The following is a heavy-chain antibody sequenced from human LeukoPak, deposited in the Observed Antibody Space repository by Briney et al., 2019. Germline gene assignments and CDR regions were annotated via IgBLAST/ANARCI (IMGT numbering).Heavy chain of an antibody. V-gene: IGHV3-48*04. Sequence: GGSLRLSCAASGFTFSGYSMNWVRQAPGKGLEWVSYISGSGSSVYYADSVKGRFTISRDNAKNSLYLQMNSLRAEDTAVYYWARAHNDYRGQGTLVTVSS. CDR3: ARAHNDY. CDR2: ISGSGSSV. CDR1: GFTFSGYS. J-gene: IGHJ4*02.